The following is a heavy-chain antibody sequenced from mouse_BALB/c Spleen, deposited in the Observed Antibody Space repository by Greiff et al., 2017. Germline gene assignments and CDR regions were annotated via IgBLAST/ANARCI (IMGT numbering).Heavy chain of an antibody. CDR1: GFSLTSYG. V-gene: IGHV2-9*02. CDR3: ARDVGGGYAKGHYFDA. J-gene: IGHJ2*01. D-gene: IGHD2-2*01. CDR2: IWAGGST. Sequence: VQLQQSGPGLVAPSQSLSITCTVSGFSLTSYGVHWVRQPPGKGLEWLGVIWAGGSTNYNSALMSRLSISKDNSKSQVFLKMNSLQTDDTAMYYCARDVGGGYAKGHYFDAWGQGTTLTVSS.